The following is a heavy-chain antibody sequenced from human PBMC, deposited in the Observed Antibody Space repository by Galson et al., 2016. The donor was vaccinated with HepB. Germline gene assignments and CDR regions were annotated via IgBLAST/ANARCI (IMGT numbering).Heavy chain of an antibody. V-gene: IGHV3-21*01. CDR2: ISSNNNYI. Sequence: SLRLSCAASGFTFSSYSMNWVRQAPGKGLEWVSSISSNNNYIYYADSLKGRFTISRDNAKNSLYLQMNSLRAEDTAVYYCSRDYRHYYYVMDVWGQGTTVTVSS. CDR3: SRDYRHYYYVMDV. D-gene: IGHD1-26*01. J-gene: IGHJ6*02. CDR1: GFTFSSYS.